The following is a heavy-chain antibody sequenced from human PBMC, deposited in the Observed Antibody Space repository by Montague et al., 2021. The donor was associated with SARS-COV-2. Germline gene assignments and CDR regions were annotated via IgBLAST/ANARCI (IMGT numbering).Heavy chain of an antibody. CDR3: ARDDVVLQGVTTGMAV. CDR2: IYYSGST. D-gene: IGHD3-10*01. V-gene: IGHV4-39*07. CDR1: GGSISSSGYY. J-gene: IGHJ6*02. Sequence: SETLSLTCTVSGGSISSSGYYWCLILQPPEKGLEWIEIIYYSGSTYYHPSHNRLITISIDTSKHQFSLKLSSVTAADTAVYYCARDDVVLQGVTTGMAVWGQGTTVTVSS.